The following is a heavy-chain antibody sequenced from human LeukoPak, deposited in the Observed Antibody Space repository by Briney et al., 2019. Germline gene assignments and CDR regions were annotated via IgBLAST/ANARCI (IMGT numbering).Heavy chain of an antibody. CDR1: GFTFRNAW. Sequence: GGSLRLSCAASGFTFRNAWMSCVRQAPARGPEWVGRIKSNTDGGTTDYAAPVKGRFTVSRDDSKDTLYLQMNSLKTEDTAVYFCTAIGSYGSLFDYWGQGTLVTVSS. CDR2: IKSNTDGGTT. J-gene: IGHJ4*02. D-gene: IGHD1-26*01. V-gene: IGHV3-15*01. CDR3: TAIGSYGSLFDY.